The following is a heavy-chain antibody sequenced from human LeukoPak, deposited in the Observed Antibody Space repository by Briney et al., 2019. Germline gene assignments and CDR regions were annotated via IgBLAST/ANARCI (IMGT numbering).Heavy chain of an antibody. Sequence: SETLSLTCTVSDDSISNYYWSWIRQPPGKGLEWIGYIYYSGSTDYNPSLKSRITISLDTSKNQFSLKLSSMTAADTAVYYCAGGRWISGSYYNFDYWGQGTLVTVSS. D-gene: IGHD1-26*01. CDR1: DDSISNYY. CDR3: AGGRWISGSYYNFDY. CDR2: IYYSGST. V-gene: IGHV4-59*01. J-gene: IGHJ4*02.